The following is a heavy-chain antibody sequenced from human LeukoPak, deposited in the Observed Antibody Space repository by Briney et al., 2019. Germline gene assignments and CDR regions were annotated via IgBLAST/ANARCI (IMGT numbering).Heavy chain of an antibody. Sequence: GGSLRLSCAGSGFDFSRYWMTWVRQAPGKGLEWVASINQDVSRIHYVDSVKGRFTISRDNAKSSLFLQMTSLRVEDTAVYYWARLKYDVTMFDYWGQGTLVTVSS. J-gene: IGHJ4*02. V-gene: IGHV3-7*01. CDR1: GFDFSRYW. CDR2: INQDVSRI. CDR3: ARLKYDVTMFDY. D-gene: IGHD3-10*01.